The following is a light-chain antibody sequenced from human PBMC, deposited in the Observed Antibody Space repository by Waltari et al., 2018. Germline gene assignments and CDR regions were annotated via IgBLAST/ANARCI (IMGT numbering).Light chain of an antibody. CDR1: SSDVGGYKY. Sequence: QSALTQPASVSGSPGQSITISCTGTSSDVGGYKYVSWHQQHPGKPPKLIIYDVSNLSSGVANRFAGSKSGNTASLTISGLQAEDEAEYFCSSYTSARTWVFGGGTKLTVL. CDR2: DVS. J-gene: IGLJ3*02. V-gene: IGLV2-14*03. CDR3: SSYTSARTWV.